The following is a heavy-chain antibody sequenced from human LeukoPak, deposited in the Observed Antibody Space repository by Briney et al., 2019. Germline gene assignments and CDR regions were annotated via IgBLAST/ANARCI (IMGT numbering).Heavy chain of an antibody. V-gene: IGHV3-30*18. CDR3: AKGPLRGTAAAIDY. CDR2: ISYDGRNI. J-gene: IGHJ4*02. CDR1: GLTFSSYG. Sequence: GGSLRLSCAASGLTFSSYGMHWVRQAPGKGLEWVAVISYDGRNIHYPDSVKGRFTISRDISTDTLWLQMDSLRTEDTAVYYCAKGPLRGTAAAIDYWGQGTLVTVSS. D-gene: IGHD2-2*01.